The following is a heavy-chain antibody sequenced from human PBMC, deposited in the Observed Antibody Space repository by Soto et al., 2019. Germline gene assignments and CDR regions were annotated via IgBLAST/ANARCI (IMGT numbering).Heavy chain of an antibody. V-gene: IGHV4-59*11. CDR1: GGSISGHY. CDR2: IFYTGST. CDR3: ARVGSSGWSPDY. J-gene: IGHJ4*02. D-gene: IGHD6-19*01. Sequence: QVQLQESGPGLVKPSGTLSLTCTVSGGSISGHYWIWIRQSPGKRLEWIGYIFYTGSTNFNPSLKSRVPLSADKSKNQFCLRLSAVTAADTAVYYCARVGSSGWSPDYWGQGTLVTVSS.